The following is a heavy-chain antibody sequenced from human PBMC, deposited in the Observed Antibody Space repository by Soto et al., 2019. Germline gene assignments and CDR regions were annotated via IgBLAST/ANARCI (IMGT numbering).Heavy chain of an antibody. CDR1: GFTFNSYA. CDR3: VKEGYMRSDWYGQFDY. D-gene: IGHD6-19*01. V-gene: IGHV3-64D*06. CDR2: ISSYGADT. Sequence: GGSLRLSCSASGFTFNSYAMHWVRQAPGKGLEFVSAISSYGADTYYADSVKGRFAISRDNSKNTLYLQMSSLRAEDTALYYCVKEGYMRSDWYGQFDYWGQGALLTVSS. J-gene: IGHJ4*02.